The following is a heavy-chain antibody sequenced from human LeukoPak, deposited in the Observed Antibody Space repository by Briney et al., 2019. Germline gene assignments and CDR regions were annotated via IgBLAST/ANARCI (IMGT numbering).Heavy chain of an antibody. CDR2: ISYDGSNK. J-gene: IGHJ4*02. Sequence: GRSLRLSCAASGFTFSSYGMHWVRQAPGKGLEWVAVISYDGSNKYYADSVKGRFTIPRDNSKNTLYLQMNSLRAEDTAVYYCARGPDIVVVVAADVTGYYFDYWGQGTLVTVSS. V-gene: IGHV3-30*03. CDR3: ARGPDIVVVVAADVTGYYFDY. D-gene: IGHD2-15*01. CDR1: GFTFSSYG.